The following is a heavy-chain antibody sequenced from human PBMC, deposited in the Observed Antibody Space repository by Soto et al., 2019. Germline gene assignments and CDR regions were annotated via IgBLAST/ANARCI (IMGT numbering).Heavy chain of an antibody. D-gene: IGHD6-13*01. CDR3: SSGAGITETGAHYYYGMDV. V-gene: IGHV3-30-3*01. CDR2: VSYDENNK. J-gene: IGHJ6*02. Sequence: QVQLVESGGGVVLPGRSLRLSCAASGFTFSSYAMHWIRQPPGEGLEWVAVVSYDENNKFCADSVKGRFTISRDNSKNTVHLQMNSLRAEDTAVYYCSSGAGITETGAHYYYGMDVWGQGTTVTVSS. CDR1: GFTFSSYA.